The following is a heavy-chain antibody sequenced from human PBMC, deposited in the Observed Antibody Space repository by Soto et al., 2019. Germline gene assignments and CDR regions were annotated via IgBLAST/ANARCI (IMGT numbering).Heavy chain of an antibody. CDR3: ARGDASGY. CDR1: GFTFSSYE. V-gene: IGHV3-48*03. Sequence: GGSLRLSCVASGFTFSSYEMNWVRQAPGKGLQWVSYIDISGSAIYYADSVKGRFAISRDNAKNSLYLQMNSLRAGDTALYYCARGDASGYWGQGTLVTVSS. CDR2: IDISGSAI. J-gene: IGHJ4*02. D-gene: IGHD2-2*01.